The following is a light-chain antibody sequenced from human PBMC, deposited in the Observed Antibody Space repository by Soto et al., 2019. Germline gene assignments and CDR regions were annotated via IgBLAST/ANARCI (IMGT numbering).Light chain of an antibody. J-gene: IGLJ2*01. V-gene: IGLV4-69*01. Sequence: QLVLTQSPAASASLGASVKLTCTLSSGHSSYAIAWHQQQPEKGPRYLMKLSSDGSHSKGDGIPDRFSGSSSGAERYLTSSSLQSEDEADYDCQTWVTGARVVFGGGTEVTVL. CDR1: SGHSSYA. CDR3: QTWVTGARVV. CDR2: LSSDGSH.